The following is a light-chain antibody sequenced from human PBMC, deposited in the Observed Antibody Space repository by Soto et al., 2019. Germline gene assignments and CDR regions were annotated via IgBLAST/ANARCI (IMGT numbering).Light chain of an antibody. CDR3: SSYTSSIYV. CDR1: ISDVGSYNS. Sequence: QSVLTQPPSASGSPGQSVTISCTGTISDVGSYNSVSWYQQHPGKAPKLMIFEVTKLPSGVSNRFSGSKSGNTASLTISGLQAEDEADYYCSSYTSSIYVFGTGTKVTVL. CDR2: EVT. J-gene: IGLJ1*01. V-gene: IGLV2-14*01.